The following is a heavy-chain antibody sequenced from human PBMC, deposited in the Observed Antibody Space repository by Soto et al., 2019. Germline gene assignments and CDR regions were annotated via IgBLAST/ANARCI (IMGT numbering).Heavy chain of an antibody. D-gene: IGHD1-7*01. CDR3: ASHGITVTWVYYYGMDV. CDR2: IIPIFDTA. Sequence: QVQMVQSGAEVKKPGSSVKVSCKASGGTFSSYAISWVRQGPGQGLEWMGGIIPIFDTADCAQKFQGRVTITADESTSTAYMELSRLRSEDTAVYYCASHGITVTWVYYYGMDVWGQGTTVTVSS. CDR1: GGTFSSYA. V-gene: IGHV1-69*12. J-gene: IGHJ6*02.